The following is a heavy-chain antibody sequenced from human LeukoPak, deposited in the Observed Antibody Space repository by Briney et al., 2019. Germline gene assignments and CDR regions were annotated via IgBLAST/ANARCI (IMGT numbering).Heavy chain of an antibody. Sequence: GASLRLSCAASGFTFSSYAMSWVRQAPGKGLEWVSAISGSGGRTYYADSVRGRFTISRDNSKKTLYLQMNRLRAEHAAVYYCAKRVGPSWGQGTMVTVSS. CDR3: AKRVGPS. CDR1: GFTFSSYA. CDR2: ISGSGGRT. J-gene: IGHJ4*02. D-gene: IGHD2-15*01. V-gene: IGHV3-23*01.